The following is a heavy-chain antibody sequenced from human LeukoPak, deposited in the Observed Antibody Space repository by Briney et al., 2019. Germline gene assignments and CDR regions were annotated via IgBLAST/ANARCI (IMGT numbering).Heavy chain of an antibody. V-gene: IGHV6-1*01. D-gene: IGHD3-3*01. CDR2: TYYRSKWTY. Sequence: SQTLSLTCAISGDSVSSNTAASYWIRQSPSRGLEWLGRTYYRSKWTYEYAESVRSRITINVDTSKNQFSLHLNCVAPEDTAVYYCARDPSDDQGFDCWGQGTLVTVSS. J-gene: IGHJ5*01. CDR3: ARDPSDDQGFDC. CDR1: GDSVSSNTAA.